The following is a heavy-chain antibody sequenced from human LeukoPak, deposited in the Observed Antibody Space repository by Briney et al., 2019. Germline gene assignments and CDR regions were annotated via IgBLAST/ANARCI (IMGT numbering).Heavy chain of an antibody. CDR2: IDSDGTTT. V-gene: IGHV3-74*01. Sequence: GGSLRLSCAASGFSFRSYWMHWVRQAPGKGLVWVSDIDSDGTTTRYADSVKGRFTISGDNANNKLYLQMNSLRAEDTAVYYCARANGPPIDWGQGTLVTVSS. CDR3: ARANGPPID. J-gene: IGHJ4*02. D-gene: IGHD2-15*01. CDR1: GFSFRSYW.